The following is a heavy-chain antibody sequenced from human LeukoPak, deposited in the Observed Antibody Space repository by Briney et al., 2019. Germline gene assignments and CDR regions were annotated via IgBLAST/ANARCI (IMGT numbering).Heavy chain of an antibody. CDR3: TRHSFYGDYIYYMDV. CDR2: IRSKANSYAT. J-gene: IGHJ6*03. D-gene: IGHD4-17*01. Sequence: GRSLRLSCAASGFTFSNYGMHWVRQASGKGLEWVGRIRSKANSYATAYAASVKGRFTISRDDSKNTAYLQMNSLKTEDTAVYYCTRHSFYGDYIYYMDVWGKGTTVTVSS. CDR1: GFTFSNYG. V-gene: IGHV3-73*01.